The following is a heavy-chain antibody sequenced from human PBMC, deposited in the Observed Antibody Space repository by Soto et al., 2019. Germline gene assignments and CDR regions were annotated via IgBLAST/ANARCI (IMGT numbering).Heavy chain of an antibody. Sequence: QGQLLQSETEVKEPGASVKVSCKASGYNFVIYGISWVRQAPGQRLEWMGWIGVYNGNTKYAQKLQDRVTLTTDISXITAYMELRNLRSEDTALYYCAREGGPSGEGRAFDIWGQGTMVSVSS. CDR1: GYNFVIYG. CDR3: AREGGPSGEGRAFDI. CDR2: IGVYNGNT. J-gene: IGHJ3*02. V-gene: IGHV1-18*01. D-gene: IGHD7-27*01.